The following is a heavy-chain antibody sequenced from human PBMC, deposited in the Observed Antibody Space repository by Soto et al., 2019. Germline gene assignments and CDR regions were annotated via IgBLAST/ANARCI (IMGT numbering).Heavy chain of an antibody. D-gene: IGHD3-22*01. CDR3: AKPVRVYYDSSGFGGAFDI. Sequence: LRLSCAASGFTFSSYAMSWVRQAPGKGLERASAISGSGGSTYYADSVKGRFTISRDNSKNTLYLQMNSLRAEDTAVYYCAKPVRVYYDSSGFGGAFDIWGQGTMVTVSS. CDR1: GFTFSSYA. J-gene: IGHJ3*02. CDR2: ISGSGGST. V-gene: IGHV3-23*01.